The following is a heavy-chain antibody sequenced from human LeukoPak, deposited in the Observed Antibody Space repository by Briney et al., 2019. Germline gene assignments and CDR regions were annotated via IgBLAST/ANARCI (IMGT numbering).Heavy chain of an antibody. J-gene: IGHJ4*02. Sequence: GGSLRLSCAASGFTVSNNFMSWVRQAPGKGLEWVSAIYRGGTIYYADSVKSRFTISRDNSMNTVYLQMNSLRAEDTAVYYCAKDFRQLWPGPPDYWGQGTLVTVSS. CDR2: IYRGGTI. CDR3: AKDFRQLWPGPPDY. V-gene: IGHV3-53*01. D-gene: IGHD5-18*01. CDR1: GFTVSNNF.